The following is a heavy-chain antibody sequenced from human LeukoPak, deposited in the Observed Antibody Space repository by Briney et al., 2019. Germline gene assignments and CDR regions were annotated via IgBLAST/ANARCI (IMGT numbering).Heavy chain of an antibody. CDR2: ISAYNGNI. Sequence: ASVKVSCKASGYTFTSYGISWVRQAPGQGLEWMGWISAYNGNINYAQKLLGRVTMTTDTSTSTAYMELRSLRSDDTAVYYCARDGSSSSWYLGLPYFDYWGQGTLVTVSS. CDR1: GYTFTSYG. V-gene: IGHV1-18*01. CDR3: ARDGSSSSWYLGLPYFDY. D-gene: IGHD6-13*01. J-gene: IGHJ4*02.